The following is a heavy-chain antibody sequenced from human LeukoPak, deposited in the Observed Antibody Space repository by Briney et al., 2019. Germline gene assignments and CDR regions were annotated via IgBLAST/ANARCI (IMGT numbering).Heavy chain of an antibody. CDR3: ARVGSGSLSIDY. V-gene: IGHV4-39*07. J-gene: IGHJ4*02. CDR2: IYYSGST. D-gene: IGHD1-26*01. CDR1: GGSISSSSYY. Sequence: SETPSLTCTVSGGSISSSSYYWGWIRQPPGKGLEWIGSIYYSGSTYYNPSLKSRVTISVDTSKNQFSLKLSSVTAADTAVYYCARVGSGSLSIDYWGQGTLVTVSS.